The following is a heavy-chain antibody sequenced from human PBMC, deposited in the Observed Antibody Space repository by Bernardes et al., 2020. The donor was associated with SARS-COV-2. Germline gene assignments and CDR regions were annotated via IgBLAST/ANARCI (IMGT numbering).Heavy chain of an antibody. J-gene: IGHJ4*02. CDR3: AKRGCGGGDCYSSFDH. CDR1: GFTFSSYA. V-gene: IGHV3-23*01. CDR2: ISGSGAGT. Sequence: GWSLRRSCAASGFTFSSYAMSWVRQAPGKGLEWVSLISGSGAGTYYADSVKGRFTISRDNSKNTLYLQMNSLRAEDTAVYYCAKRGCGGGDCYSSFDHWGQGTLVSVSS. D-gene: IGHD2-21*02.